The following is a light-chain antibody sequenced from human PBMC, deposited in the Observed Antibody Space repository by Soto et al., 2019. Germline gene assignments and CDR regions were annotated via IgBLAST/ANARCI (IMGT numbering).Light chain of an antibody. J-gene: IGKJ1*01. CDR3: QQFKSGTWT. Sequence: IHMTQSPSTLSASVGHRVTITCRASQNIERWLAWYQQKPGKAPKLLLYDVSSLESGVPSRFSGSGYGTEFILTINGLQTDDFATYFCQQFKSGTWTFGQGTKVDIK. CDR2: DVS. V-gene: IGKV1-5*01. CDR1: QNIERW.